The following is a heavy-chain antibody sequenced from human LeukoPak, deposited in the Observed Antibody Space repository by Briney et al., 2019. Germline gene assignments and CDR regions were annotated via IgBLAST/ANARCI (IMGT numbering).Heavy chain of an antibody. Sequence: PSETLSLTCTVSGGSISSSSYYWGWIRQPPGKGLEWIGSIYYSGSTCYNPSLKSRVTISVDTSKNQFSLKLSSVTAADTAVYYCARGKPYSSFPHYYYYYMDVWGKGTTVTVSS. J-gene: IGHJ6*03. D-gene: IGHD6-6*01. V-gene: IGHV4-39*01. CDR2: IYYSGST. CDR1: GGSISSSSYY. CDR3: ARGKPYSSFPHYYYYYMDV.